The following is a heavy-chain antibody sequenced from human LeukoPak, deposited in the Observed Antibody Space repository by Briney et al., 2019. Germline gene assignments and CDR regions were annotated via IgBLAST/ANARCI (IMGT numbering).Heavy chain of an antibody. V-gene: IGHV3-53*01. CDR1: GFTVSSNY. CDR2: IYSGGST. J-gene: IGHJ4*02. Sequence: GGSLRLSCAASGFTVSSNYMSWVRQAPGKGLEWVSVIYSGGSTYYADSVKGRFTISRDNSKNTLYLQMNSLRAEDTAVYYCATRITIFGGHDYWGQGTLVTVSS. CDR3: ATRITIFGGHDY. D-gene: IGHD3-3*01.